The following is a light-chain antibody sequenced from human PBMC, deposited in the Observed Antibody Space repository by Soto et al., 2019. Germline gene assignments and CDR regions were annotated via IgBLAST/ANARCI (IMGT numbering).Light chain of an antibody. J-gene: IGKJ5*01. CDR2: GTS. Sequence: EVLLTQSPCTLSLSPGDRATLSCRAIQSVTSSFLAWYQQKPGQAPRLLIYGTSSRATGIPDRFSGSGSGTDFTLTISRLEPEDFAVYYCQQYGSSPITFGQGTRLEIK. CDR1: QSVTSSF. CDR3: QQYGSSPIT. V-gene: IGKV3-20*01.